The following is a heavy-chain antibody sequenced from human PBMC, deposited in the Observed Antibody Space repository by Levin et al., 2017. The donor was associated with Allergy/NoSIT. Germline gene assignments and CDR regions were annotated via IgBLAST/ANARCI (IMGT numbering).Heavy chain of an antibody. CDR1: GYTFTGYY. V-gene: IGHV1-2*02. J-gene: IGHJ4*02. CDR2: INPNTGGT. Sequence: PGESLKISCKASGYTFTGYYMHWVRQAPGQGLEWMGWINPNTGGTNFAQKFQGRVTMTRDTSITTAYLDLSRLRSDDTAVYYCARAGDSSSWYVDYWGQGTLVTVSS. CDR3: ARAGDSSSWYVDY. D-gene: IGHD6-13*01.